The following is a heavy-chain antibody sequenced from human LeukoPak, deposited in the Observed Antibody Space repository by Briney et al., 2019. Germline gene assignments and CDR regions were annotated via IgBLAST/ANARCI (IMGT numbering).Heavy chain of an antibody. CDR2: IRSKAYGGTT. J-gene: IGHJ5*02. CDR1: GFTFGDYA. CDR3: TRDPASSGWPLNWFDP. D-gene: IGHD6-19*01. V-gene: IGHV3-49*04. Sequence: SLRLSCTASGFTFGDYAMSWVRQAPGKGLEWVGFIRSKAYGGTTEYAASVKGRFTISRDDSKSIAYLQMNSLKTEDTAVYYCTRDPASSGWPLNWFDPWGQGTLVTVSS.